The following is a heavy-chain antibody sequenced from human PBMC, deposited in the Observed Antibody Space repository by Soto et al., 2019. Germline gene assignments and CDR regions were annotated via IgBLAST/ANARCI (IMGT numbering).Heavy chain of an antibody. V-gene: IGHV3-30-3*01. D-gene: IGHD6-19*01. CDR1: GFTFSSYA. CDR3: ARAMGAAVVEAFDP. CDR2: ISYDGSNK. J-gene: IGHJ5*02. Sequence: QVQLVESGGGVVQPGRSLRLSCAASGFTFSSYAMHWVRQAPGKGLEGVAVISYDGSNKYYADSVKGRFTISRDNSKNTLYLQMNSLRAEDTAVYYCARAMGAAVVEAFDPWGQGTLVTVSS.